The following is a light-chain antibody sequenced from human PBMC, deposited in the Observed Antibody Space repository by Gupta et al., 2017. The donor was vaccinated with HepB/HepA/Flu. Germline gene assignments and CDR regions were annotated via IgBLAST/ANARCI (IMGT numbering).Light chain of an antibody. V-gene: IGKV1-39*01. CDR2: AAS. CDR1: QSISRH. Sequence: DIQVTQSSSSPSASVAGRLTTTSRASQSISRHLNWYQQKQGKAPKLLIYAASSVQSGVPSRFSGSGSGADLTLIISRVQPEDWATYYWQQSYSTPGTFGQGTRVEIK. CDR3: QQSYSTPGT. J-gene: IGKJ5*01.